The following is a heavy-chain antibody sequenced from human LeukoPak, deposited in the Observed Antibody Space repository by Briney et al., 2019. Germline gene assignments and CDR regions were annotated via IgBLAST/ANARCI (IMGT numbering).Heavy chain of an antibody. J-gene: IGHJ6*02. D-gene: IGHD2-2*01. V-gene: IGHV1-46*01. CDR1: GYTFTGYY. CDR2: INPSGGST. Sequence: GASVKVSCKASGYTFTGYYMHWVRQAPGQGLEWMGIINPSGGSTSYAQKFQGRVTMTRDTSTSTVYMELSSLRSEDTAVYYCAVPEVPAAIDLVYYYGMDVWGQGTTVTVPS. CDR3: AVPEVPAAIDLVYYYGMDV.